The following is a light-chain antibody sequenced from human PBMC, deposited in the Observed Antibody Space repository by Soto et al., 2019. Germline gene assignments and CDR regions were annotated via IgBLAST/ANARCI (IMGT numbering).Light chain of an antibody. J-gene: IGKJ1*01. V-gene: IGKV1-6*01. CDR1: QGIGNA. CDR2: GAS. Sequence: AIQMTQSPSSLSASVGDRVTISCRARQGIGNALGWYQQKPWKPPKVLIYGASNLQSGVPPRFSGSGSGTDCTLAISSLQPEDSATYYCLQEINYPWTFGQGTKVESK. CDR3: LQEINYPWT.